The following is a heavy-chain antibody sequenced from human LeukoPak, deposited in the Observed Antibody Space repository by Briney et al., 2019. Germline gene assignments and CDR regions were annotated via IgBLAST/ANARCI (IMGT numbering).Heavy chain of an antibody. CDR1: GGSISSGSYY. CDR2: IYTSGST. D-gene: IGHD5-12*01. Sequence: PSETLSLTCTVSGGSISSGSYYWSWIRQPAGKGLEWIGRIYTSGSTNYNPSLKSRVTISVDTSKNQFSLKLSSVTAADTAVYYCARGWLRSRGNWFDPWGQGTLVTVSS. V-gene: IGHV4-61*02. J-gene: IGHJ5*02. CDR3: ARGWLRSRGNWFDP.